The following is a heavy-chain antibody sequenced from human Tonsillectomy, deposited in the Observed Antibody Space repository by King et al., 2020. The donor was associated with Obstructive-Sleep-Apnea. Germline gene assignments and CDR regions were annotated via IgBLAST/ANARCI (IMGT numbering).Heavy chain of an antibody. J-gene: IGHJ6*02. CDR3: ARDHGYSSGWYSLYYYYGMDV. V-gene: IGHV1-2*04. D-gene: IGHD6-19*01. Sequence: QLVQSGAEVKKPGASVKVSCKASGYTFTGYYMHWVRQAPGQGLEWMGWINPNSGGTNYAQKFQGWVTMTRDTSISTAYMELSRLRSDDTAVYYCARDHGYSSGWYSLYYYYGMDVWGQGTTVTVSS. CDR2: INPNSGGT. CDR1: GYTFTGYY.